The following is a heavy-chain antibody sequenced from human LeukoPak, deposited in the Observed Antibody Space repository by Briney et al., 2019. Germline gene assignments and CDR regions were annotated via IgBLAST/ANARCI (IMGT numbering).Heavy chain of an antibody. Sequence: RASVKVSCKASGYTFTSYGISWVRQAPGQGLEWMGWISAYTGNTNYAQKLQGRVTMTTDTSTRTAYMELSSLRSEDTAVYYCARDRDTAMVIVDYWGQGTLVTVSS. CDR1: GYTFTSYG. V-gene: IGHV1-18*01. J-gene: IGHJ4*02. CDR3: ARDRDTAMVIVDY. D-gene: IGHD5-18*01. CDR2: ISAYTGNT.